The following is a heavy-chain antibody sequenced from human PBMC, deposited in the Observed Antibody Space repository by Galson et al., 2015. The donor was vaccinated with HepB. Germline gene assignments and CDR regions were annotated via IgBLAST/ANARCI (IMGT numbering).Heavy chain of an antibody. Sequence: SLRLSCAASGFTFSSYGMSWVRQAPGKGLEWVSYISTGSSTKYYADSVKGRLTISRDNAKSSLYLQLNSLRDEDTAEYYCARSLGRRGVDPQPYYFDYWGQGTLVTVSS. V-gene: IGHV3-48*02. D-gene: IGHD3-10*01. CDR1: GFTFSSYG. J-gene: IGHJ4*02. CDR3: ARSLGRRGVDPQPYYFDY. CDR2: ISTGSSTK.